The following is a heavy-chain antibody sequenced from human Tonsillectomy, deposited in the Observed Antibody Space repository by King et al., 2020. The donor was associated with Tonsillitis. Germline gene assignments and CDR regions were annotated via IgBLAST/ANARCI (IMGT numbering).Heavy chain of an antibody. CDR3: ATGYYDILTGAFDY. J-gene: IGHJ4*02. CDR1: GYIVTELS. D-gene: IGHD3-9*01. V-gene: IGHV1-24*01. Sequence: QLVQSGAEVKKPGASVKVSCKVSGYIVTELSIHWVRQTPGKGLEWMGGFDPEDGETIYAQKFQGRVTITEDTSTDTAYMELSSLRSEDTAVYYCATGYYDILTGAFDYWGQGTLVTVSS. CDR2: FDPEDGET.